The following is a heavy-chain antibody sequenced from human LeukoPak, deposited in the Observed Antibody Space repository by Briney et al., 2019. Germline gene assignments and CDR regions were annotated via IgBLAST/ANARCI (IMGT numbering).Heavy chain of an antibody. D-gene: IGHD2/OR15-2a*01. CDR3: ARNRGSGYYFCMDV. J-gene: IGHJ6*03. V-gene: IGHV3-20*01. Sequence: GGSLRLSCAASGFTFDDYGVSWVRQAPGKGLEWVSGINWNGDSTGYVDSVKGRFTISRDNAKNSLYLQMNSLRAEDTALYHCARNRGSGYYFCMDVWGKGTTVTISS. CDR1: GFTFDDYG. CDR2: INWNGDST.